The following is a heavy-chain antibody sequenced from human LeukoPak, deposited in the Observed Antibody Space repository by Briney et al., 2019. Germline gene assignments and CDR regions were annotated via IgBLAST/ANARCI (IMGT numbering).Heavy chain of an antibody. CDR2: ISSSGSTI. CDR1: GFTFSSYE. D-gene: IGHD3-9*01. J-gene: IGHJ6*02. V-gene: IGHV3-48*03. CDR3: ARSPLRYFDWLLPYGMGV. Sequence: GGSLRLSCAASGFTFSSYEMNWVRQAPGKGLEWVSYISSSGSTIYYADSVKGRFTISRDNAKNSLYLQMNSLRAEDTAVYYCARSPLRYFDWLLPYGMGVWGQGTTVTVSS.